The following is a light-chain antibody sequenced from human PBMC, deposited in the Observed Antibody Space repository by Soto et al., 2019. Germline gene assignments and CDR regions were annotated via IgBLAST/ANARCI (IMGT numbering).Light chain of an antibody. CDR1: SSNIGNNY. Sequence: QSVLTQPPSASGTPGQRVTISCSGSSSNIGNNYLYWYQQLPGTTPKLLIYKTNQRPSGVPDRFSGSKSGTSGSLAISGLRSEDEADYYCASWDDSLSGWMFGGGTKLTVL. V-gene: IGLV1-47*01. J-gene: IGLJ3*02. CDR2: KTN. CDR3: ASWDDSLSGWM.